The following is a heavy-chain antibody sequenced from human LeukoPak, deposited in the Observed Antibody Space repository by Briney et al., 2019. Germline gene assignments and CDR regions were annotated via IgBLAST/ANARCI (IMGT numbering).Heavy chain of an antibody. V-gene: IGHV3-23*01. J-gene: IGHJ5*02. Sequence: GGSLRLSCAASGFTFSSYAMSWVRQAPGKGLEWVSAISGSGGSTYYADSVKGRFTISRDNSKNTLYLQMNSLRAGDTAVYYCAKDAPSHSWRSYFVREAQNWFDPWGQGTLVTVSS. D-gene: IGHD1-26*01. CDR1: GFTFSSYA. CDR3: AKDAPSHSWRSYFVREAQNWFDP. CDR2: ISGSGGST.